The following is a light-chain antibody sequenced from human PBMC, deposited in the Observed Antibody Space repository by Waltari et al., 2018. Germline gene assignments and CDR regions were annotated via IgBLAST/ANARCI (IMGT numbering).Light chain of an antibody. CDR3: QQYQNWPRWT. CDR1: HRISGN. J-gene: IGKJ1*01. Sequence: EIVMTQSPATLSVSPGERATLSCRASHRISGNLAWYQQKPGQAPRLLMYDVSTRATCVPARFSGSEAGTEFTLTISSIQSEDFAIYYCQQYQNWPRWTFGQGTKVDIK. CDR2: DVS. V-gene: IGKV3-15*01.